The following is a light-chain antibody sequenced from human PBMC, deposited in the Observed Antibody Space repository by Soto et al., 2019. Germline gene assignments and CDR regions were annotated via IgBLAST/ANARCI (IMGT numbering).Light chain of an antibody. CDR3: MQALQTPGYT. CDR2: LGS. V-gene: IGKV2-28*01. J-gene: IGKJ2*01. Sequence: DIVMTQSPLSLPVTPGEPASISCRSSQSLLHSNGYNYLDWYLQKPGQSPQLLIYLGSNRASGGPDRFSGSGSGTDFTLKISRVEAEDVGVYDCMQALQTPGYTFGQGTKLEIK. CDR1: QSLLHSNGYNY.